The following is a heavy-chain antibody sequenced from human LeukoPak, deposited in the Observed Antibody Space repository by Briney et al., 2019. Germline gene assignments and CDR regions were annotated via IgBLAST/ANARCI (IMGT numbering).Heavy chain of an antibody. CDR1: GFTFSDYY. CDR3: ASQRDYYDSSGYSY. V-gene: IGHV3-11*01. CDR2: ISSSGSTI. J-gene: IGHJ4*02. D-gene: IGHD3-22*01. Sequence: GGSLRLSCAASGFTFSDYYMSWIRQAPGKGLEWVSYISSSGSTIYYADSVKGRFTISRDNAKDSLYLQMNSLRAEDTAVYYCASQRDYYDSSGYSYWGQGTLVTVSS.